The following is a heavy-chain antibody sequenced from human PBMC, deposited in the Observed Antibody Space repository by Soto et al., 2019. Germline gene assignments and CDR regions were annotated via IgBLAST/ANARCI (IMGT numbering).Heavy chain of an antibody. D-gene: IGHD3-22*01. Sequence: GSLRLSCAASGFTFSSYAMSWVRQAPGKGLEWVSAISGSGGSTYYADSVKGRFTISRDNSKNTLYLQMNSLRAEDTAVYYCARGIQLWTYYDSSGYSFYFDYWGQGTLVTVSS. CDR3: ARGIQLWTYYDSSGYSFYFDY. CDR1: GFTFSSYA. V-gene: IGHV3-23*01. J-gene: IGHJ4*02. CDR2: ISGSGGST.